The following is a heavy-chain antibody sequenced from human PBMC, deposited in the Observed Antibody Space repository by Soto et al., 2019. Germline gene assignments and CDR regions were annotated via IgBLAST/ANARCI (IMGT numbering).Heavy chain of an antibody. Sequence: QVQLVQSGAEVKKPGASVKVSCKASGYTFTSYGISWVRQAPGQGLEWMGWISAYNGNTNYAQKLQGRVTMTTDTSTSTAYMELRSLRSDDTAVYYCARVDARVSSGYYPLYYFDYWGLGTLVTVSS. D-gene: IGHD3-22*01. V-gene: IGHV1-18*01. CDR3: ARVDARVSSGYYPLYYFDY. CDR1: GYTFTSYG. CDR2: ISAYNGNT. J-gene: IGHJ4*02.